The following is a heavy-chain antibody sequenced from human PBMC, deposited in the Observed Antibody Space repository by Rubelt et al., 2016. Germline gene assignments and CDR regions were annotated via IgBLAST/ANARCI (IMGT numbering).Heavy chain of an antibody. V-gene: IGHV3-48*04. Sequence: EVQLLESGGGLVQPGGSLRLSCTASGFTFSSNAMSWVRQAPGKGLEWVSYISSTSRNINYADSVKGRFTISRDNAKNSLYLQMNSLRAEDMAVYYCARGGAARPDYWGQGTLVTVSS. CDR1: GFTFSSNA. CDR3: ARGGAARPDY. CDR2: ISSTSRNI. D-gene: IGHD6-6*01. J-gene: IGHJ4*02.